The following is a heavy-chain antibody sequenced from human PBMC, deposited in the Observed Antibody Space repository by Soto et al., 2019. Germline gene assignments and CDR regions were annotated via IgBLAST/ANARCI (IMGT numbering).Heavy chain of an antibody. CDR2: INHSGST. V-gene: IGHV4-34*01. Sequence: QVQLQQWGAGLLKPSETLSLTCDVYGGSFSRYYWNWIRQPPGKGLEWLGEINHSGSTNYNPSLESRVTISLDTSKAQFSLKLTSVTAADTAVYYCARGEGRLVRTWFDPWGQGTLVTVSS. D-gene: IGHD5-12*01. J-gene: IGHJ5*02. CDR1: GGSFSRYY. CDR3: ARGEGRLVRTWFDP.